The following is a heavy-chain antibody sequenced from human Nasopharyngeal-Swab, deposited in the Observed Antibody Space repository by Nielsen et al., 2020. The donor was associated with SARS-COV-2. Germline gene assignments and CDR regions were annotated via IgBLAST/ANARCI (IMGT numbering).Heavy chain of an antibody. CDR2: INAGNGNT. CDR3: ASLYYYDSRGYFQYGMDV. D-gene: IGHD3-22*01. Sequence: ASVKVSCKASGYIFTSFPMHWVRQAPGQRLEWMGCINAGNGNTKYSQKLQGRVTITRDTSASTAYMELSSLRSEDTAVYYCASLYYYDSRGYFQYGMDVWGQGTTVTVSS. CDR1: GYIFTSFP. J-gene: IGHJ6*02. V-gene: IGHV1-3*01.